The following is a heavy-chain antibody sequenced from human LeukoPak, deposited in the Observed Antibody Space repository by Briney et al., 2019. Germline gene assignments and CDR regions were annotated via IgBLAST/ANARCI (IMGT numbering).Heavy chain of an antibody. J-gene: IGHJ6*03. Sequence: ASVKVSCKASGGTFSSYAISWVRQAPGQGLEWMGGIIPIFGTANYAQKFQGRVTITTDESTSTAYMELSSLRSEDTAVYYCARSGGYIGYMDVWGKGTTVTVSS. V-gene: IGHV1-69*05. CDR1: GGTFSSYA. D-gene: IGHD5-12*01. CDR2: IIPIFGTA. CDR3: ARSGGYIGYMDV.